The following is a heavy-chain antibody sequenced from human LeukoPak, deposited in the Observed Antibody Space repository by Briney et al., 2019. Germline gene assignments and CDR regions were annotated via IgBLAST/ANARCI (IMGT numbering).Heavy chain of an antibody. CDR1: GGPISSGSYY. CDR2: IYTSGST. V-gene: IGHV4-61*02. D-gene: IGHD4-23*01. Sequence: SETLSLTCTVSGGPISSGSYYWSWIRQPAGKGLEWIGRIYTSGSTNYNPSLKSRVTISVDTSKNQFSLKLSSVTAADTAVYYCARATRAHDYGGRGFDYWGQGTLVTVSS. J-gene: IGHJ4*02. CDR3: ARATRAHDYGGRGFDY.